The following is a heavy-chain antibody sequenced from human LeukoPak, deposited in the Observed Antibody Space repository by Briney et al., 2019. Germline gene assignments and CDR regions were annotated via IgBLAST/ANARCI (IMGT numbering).Heavy chain of an antibody. CDR2: LGYDGSNK. CDR3: ARAGPLWEQLGYYFDY. Sequence: GRSRGLSGARSGFTLRSFGMHGVGRAQAKGRGGVAVLGYDGSNKYYADSVKGRFTISRDNSKNTLYLQMNSLRAEDTAVYYCARAGPLWEQLGYYFDYWGQGTLVTVSS. D-gene: IGHD6-13*01. CDR1: GFTLRSFG. J-gene: IGHJ4*02. V-gene: IGHV3-33*01.